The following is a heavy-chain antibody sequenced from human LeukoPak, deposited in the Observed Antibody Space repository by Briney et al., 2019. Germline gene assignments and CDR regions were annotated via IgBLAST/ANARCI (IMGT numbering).Heavy chain of an antibody. CDR2: IIPIFGTA. Sequence: SVKVSCKASGGTFSSYAISWVRQAPGQGLEWMGGIIPIFGTANYAQKFQGRVTITADKSTSTAYMELSSLRSEDTAVYYCASTYSGYDFHAFDIWGQGTMVTVSS. J-gene: IGHJ3*02. CDR3: ASTYSGYDFHAFDI. D-gene: IGHD5-12*01. V-gene: IGHV1-69*06. CDR1: GGTFSSYA.